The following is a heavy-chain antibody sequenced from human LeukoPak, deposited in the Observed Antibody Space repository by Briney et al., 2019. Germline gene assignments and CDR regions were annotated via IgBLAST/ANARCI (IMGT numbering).Heavy chain of an antibody. V-gene: IGHV1-8*03. D-gene: IGHD2-2*03. CDR1: GYTFTSYD. CDR2: MNPNSGNT. J-gene: IGHJ3*02. CDR3: ARAETWMDAFDI. Sequence: ASVKVSCTASGYTFTSYDINWVRQATGQGLEWMGWMNPNSGNTGYAQKFQGRVTITRNTSISTAYMELSSLRSEDTAVYYCARAETWMDAFDIWGQGTMVTVSS.